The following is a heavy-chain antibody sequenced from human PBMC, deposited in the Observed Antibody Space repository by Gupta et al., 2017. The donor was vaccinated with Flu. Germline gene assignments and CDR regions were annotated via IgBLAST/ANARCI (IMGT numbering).Heavy chain of an antibody. J-gene: IGHJ3*02. V-gene: IGHV2-26*01. CDR1: GFSLSDPRMG. CDR2: IFSNDEK. Sequence: QVTLKESGPVLVKPTETLTLTCTVSGFSLSDPRMGVSWIRQPPGKALEWLAHIFSNDEKSYSTSLKSRLTIYKDTAKSQVVLTMNNMATVDTDTYYCARIGRTIFGAFDIWCQGTMVTVSS. D-gene: IGHD3-3*01. CDR3: ARIGRTIFGAFDI.